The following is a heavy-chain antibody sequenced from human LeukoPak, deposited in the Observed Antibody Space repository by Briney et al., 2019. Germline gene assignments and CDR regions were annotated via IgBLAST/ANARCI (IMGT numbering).Heavy chain of an antibody. J-gene: IGHJ5*02. D-gene: IGHD3-3*01. CDR1: GFTFSSYW. V-gene: IGHV3-7*01. Sequence: GGSLRLSCAASGFTFSSYWMSWVRQAPGKGLEWVANIKQDGSEKYYVDSVKGRFTISRDNAKNSLYLQMNSLRAEDTAVYYCARGSTIGFWSGQNWFDPWGQGTLVTVSS. CDR2: IKQDGSEK. CDR3: ARGSTIGFWSGQNWFDP.